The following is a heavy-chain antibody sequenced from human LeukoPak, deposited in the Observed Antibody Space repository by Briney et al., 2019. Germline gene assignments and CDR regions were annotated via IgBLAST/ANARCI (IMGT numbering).Heavy chain of an antibody. Sequence: GGSLRLSCAASGFTFSDYSMNWVRQAPGKRLEWVSSISSSSSYIFYADSVRGRFSISTDNAKNSLYLQMNSLGAEDTAVYYCARVQKSRKSVVSAVDCWGQGTVVIVSS. V-gene: IGHV3-21*01. CDR3: ARVQKSRKSVVSAVDC. J-gene: IGHJ4*02. CDR2: ISSSSSYI. CDR1: GFTFSDYS. D-gene: IGHD3-22*01.